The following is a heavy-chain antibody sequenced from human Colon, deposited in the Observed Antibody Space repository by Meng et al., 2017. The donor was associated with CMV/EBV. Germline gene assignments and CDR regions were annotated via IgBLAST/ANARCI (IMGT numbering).Heavy chain of an antibody. CDR3: AKGTTLTTLDY. V-gene: IGHV3-23*01. Sequence: GESLKISCAASGFTFDDHAMHWVRQVPGKGLEWVSGISGSGRSTYDADSVKGRFTISRDNSKNTLYLQMSSLRAEDTAVYYCAKGTTLTTLDYWGQGTLVTVSS. D-gene: IGHD4-11*01. CDR1: GFTFDDHA. J-gene: IGHJ4*02. CDR2: ISGSGRST.